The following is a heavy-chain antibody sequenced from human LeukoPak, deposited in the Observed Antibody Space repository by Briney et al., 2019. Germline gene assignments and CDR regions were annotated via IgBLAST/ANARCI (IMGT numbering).Heavy chain of an antibody. CDR2: IKNKTDGGTT. Sequence: GGSLRLSCAASGFTFSNAWMSCVRQAPGKGLEWVGRIKNKTDGGTTDYAAPVKGRFTISRDDSKDTLYLQMHSLKPEHTAVYYCTTKYCGGDCYPARTDYWGQGTLVTVSS. D-gene: IGHD2-21*02. V-gene: IGHV3-15*01. CDR1: GFTFSNAW. CDR3: TTKYCGGDCYPARTDY. J-gene: IGHJ4*02.